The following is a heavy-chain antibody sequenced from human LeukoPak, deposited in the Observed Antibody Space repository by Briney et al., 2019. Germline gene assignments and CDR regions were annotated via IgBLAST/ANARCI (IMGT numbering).Heavy chain of an antibody. Sequence: GGSLRLSCEASGFTLRSYWMHWVRQAPGKGLVCVSRISSDGSSTSYADSVKGRFTISRDNAKNTLYLQMNSLRVDDTAVYYCTRDTFGFHDSWGQGTLVTVSS. V-gene: IGHV3-74*01. D-gene: IGHD3-10*01. CDR2: ISSDGSST. CDR1: GFTLRSYW. CDR3: TRDTFGFHDS. J-gene: IGHJ4*02.